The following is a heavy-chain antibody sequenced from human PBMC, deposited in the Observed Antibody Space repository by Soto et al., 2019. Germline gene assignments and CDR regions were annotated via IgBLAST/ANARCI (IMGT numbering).Heavy chain of an antibody. Sequence: PGGSLRLSCAASGFTFSSYWMSWVRQAPGKGLEWVANIKQDGSEKYYVDSVKGRFTISRDNAKNSLYLQMNSLRAEDTTVYYWGRYWELYGYCSSPSCYPSGGFYAYGGRETLVTVSP. D-gene: IGHD2-2*03. CDR1: GFTFSSYW. J-gene: IGHJ4*02. V-gene: IGHV3-7*01. CDR2: IKQDGSEK. CDR3: GRYWELYGYCSSPSCYPSGGFYAY.